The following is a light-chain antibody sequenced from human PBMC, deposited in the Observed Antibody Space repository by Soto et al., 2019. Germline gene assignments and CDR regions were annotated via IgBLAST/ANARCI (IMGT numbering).Light chain of an antibody. CDR2: DVS. CDR1: SSDVGGYNY. CDR3: SSYTSSSFYV. Sequence: QSALTQPASVSGSPGQSITISCTGTSSDVGGYNYVSWYQQHPGKAPKLMIYDVSNRPSGVSNRFSGSKSGNTASLTISVLQAEDEADYYCSSYTSSSFYVFGTGTKVTVL. V-gene: IGLV2-14*01. J-gene: IGLJ1*01.